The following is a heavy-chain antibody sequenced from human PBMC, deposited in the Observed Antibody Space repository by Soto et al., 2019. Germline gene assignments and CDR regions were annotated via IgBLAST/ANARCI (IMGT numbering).Heavy chain of an antibody. V-gene: IGHV4-4*02. CDR3: LGGGRPGQIDWFDP. CDR2: IYLYGST. CDR1: GGSLSSCNW. D-gene: IGHD3-16*01. J-gene: IGHJ5*02. Sequence: QVQLQESGPRLVKPSGTLSLTCAVYGGSLSSCNWWSWVRQPPGKGLEWIVEIYLYGSTSYNPSPKSRVTMAVHKAKMEISRKMTSLTAADAAGFFCLGGGRPGQIDWFDPWGQGILVTVSS.